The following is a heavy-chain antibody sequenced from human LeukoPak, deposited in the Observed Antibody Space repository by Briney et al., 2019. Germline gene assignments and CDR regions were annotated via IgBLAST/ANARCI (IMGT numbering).Heavy chain of an antibody. CDR3: TTDHFHGYDSSGYYLRGLDY. D-gene: IGHD3-22*01. CDR1: GFTFSTAW. J-gene: IGHJ4*02. V-gene: IGHV3-15*01. Sequence: GGSLRLSCAASGFTFSTAWMSWVRQAPGKGLEWVGRIKSKTDGGTTDYAAPVKGRFTISRDDSKNTLYLQMNSLKTEDTAVYYCTTDHFHGYDSSGYYLRGLDYWGQGTLVTVSS. CDR2: IKSKTDGGTT.